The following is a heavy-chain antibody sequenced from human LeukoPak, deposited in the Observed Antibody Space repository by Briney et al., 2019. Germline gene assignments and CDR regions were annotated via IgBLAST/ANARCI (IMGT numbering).Heavy chain of an antibody. CDR3: ARERVYCSGGSCYGGGANN. D-gene: IGHD2-15*01. Sequence: GGSLRLSCAASGFTFSSYGMHWVRQAPGKGLEWVSSISSSSSYIYYADSVKGRFTISRDNAKNSLYLQMNSLRAEDTAVYYCARERVYCSGGSCYGGGANNWGQGTLVTVSS. J-gene: IGHJ4*02. V-gene: IGHV3-21*01. CDR1: GFTFSSYG. CDR2: ISSSSSYI.